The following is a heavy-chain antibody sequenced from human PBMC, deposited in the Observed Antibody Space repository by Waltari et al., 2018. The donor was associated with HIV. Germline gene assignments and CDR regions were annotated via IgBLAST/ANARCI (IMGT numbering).Heavy chain of an antibody. CDR1: GFVFEDYA. V-gene: IGHV3-9*01. J-gene: IGHJ5*02. CDR2: ISWNGAAP. CDR3: ALDTGRLVWAGPNWYDP. D-gene: IGHD6-13*01. Sequence: VESGGALVQPGGSVRLSCEASGFVFEDYAIHWVRQLPGKGLEGVSGISWNGAAPGYAASVQGRFTIYRDNVKKSLFLQMHGLKEEDTALYYCALDTGRLVWAGPNWYDPRGQGTRVTVSS.